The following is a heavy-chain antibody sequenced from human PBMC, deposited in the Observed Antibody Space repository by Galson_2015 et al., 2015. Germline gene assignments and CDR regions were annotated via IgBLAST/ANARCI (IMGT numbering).Heavy chain of an antibody. J-gene: IGHJ5*02. V-gene: IGHV3-23*01. CDR1: GITFSSLG. Sequence: SLRLSCAASGITFSSLGLSWVRQAPGKGLEWVSTITTSGVTTYYADSVKGRFTISRDNSKNTLYLQMNSLNTEDTAVYYCITDLGATRRTNRFDPWGQGTLVTVSS. D-gene: IGHD3-16*01. CDR2: ITTSGVTT. CDR3: ITDLGATRRTNRFDP.